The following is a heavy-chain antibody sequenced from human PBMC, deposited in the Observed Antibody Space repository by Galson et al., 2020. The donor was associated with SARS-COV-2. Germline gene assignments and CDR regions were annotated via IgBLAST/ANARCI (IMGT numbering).Heavy chain of an antibody. CDR2: ISAYNGNT. D-gene: IGHD3-9*01. Sequence: ASVKVSCKASGYTFTSYGISWVRQAPGQGLEWMGWISAYNGNTNYAQKLKVRVTMTTDTSTSTAYMELRSLRSDDTAVYYCERVGEYYDILTGYYNVNRFDPWGQGTLVTVST. CDR3: ERVGEYYDILTGYYNVNRFDP. CDR1: GYTFTSYG. J-gene: IGHJ5*02. V-gene: IGHV1-18*01.